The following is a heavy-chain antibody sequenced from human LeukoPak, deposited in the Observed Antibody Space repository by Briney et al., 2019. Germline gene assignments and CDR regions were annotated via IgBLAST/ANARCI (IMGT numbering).Heavy chain of an antibody. J-gene: IGHJ4*02. Sequence: GGSLRLSCAASGFTFSSYAMSWVRQAPGKGLEWVSRIYSDGSSTTYAGSVKGRFTISRDNANNTLYLQMDSLGADDTALYYCARGGSTWLDSWGQGTLVTVSS. CDR3: ARGGSTWLDS. V-gene: IGHV3-74*03. CDR1: GFTFSSYA. D-gene: IGHD6-13*01. CDR2: IYSDGSST.